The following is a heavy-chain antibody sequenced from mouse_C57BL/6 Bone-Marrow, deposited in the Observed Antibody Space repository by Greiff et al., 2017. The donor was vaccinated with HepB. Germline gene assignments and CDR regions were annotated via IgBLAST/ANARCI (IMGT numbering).Heavy chain of an antibody. J-gene: IGHJ2*01. CDR1: YTFTDYYM. Sequence: VQLQQSGPELVKPGASVKMSCKASGYTFTDYYMHWVKQKPGKGLEWIGEIYPGSGNTYYNEKFKGKATLTADTSSSTAYMQLSSLTSEDSAVYCCAGLYDPVYWGQGTTLTVSS. D-gene: IGHD2-3*01. CDR2: YPGSGNTY. V-gene: IGHV1-83*01. CDR3: GLYDPVY.